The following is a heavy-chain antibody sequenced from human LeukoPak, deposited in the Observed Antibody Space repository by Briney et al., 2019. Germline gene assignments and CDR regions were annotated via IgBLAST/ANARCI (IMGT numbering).Heavy chain of an antibody. CDR2: IKQDGSEK. D-gene: IGHD6-19*01. J-gene: IGHJ4*02. V-gene: IGHV3-7*03. CDR1: GFTFSSYW. CDR3: ARDLSGGPEGDLDY. Sequence: GGSLRLSCAASGFTFSSYWMSWVRQAPGKGLEWVANIKQDGSEKYYVDSVKGRFTISRDNAKNSLYLQMNSLRAEDTAVYYCARDLSGGPEGDLDYWGQGTLVTVSS.